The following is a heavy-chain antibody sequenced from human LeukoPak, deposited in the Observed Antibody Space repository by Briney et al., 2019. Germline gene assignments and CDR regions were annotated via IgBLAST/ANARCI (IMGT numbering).Heavy chain of an antibody. D-gene: IGHD3-22*01. CDR2: IHYDGSNE. V-gene: IGHV3-30*02. CDR1: GFTFSGHG. J-gene: IGHJ4*02. Sequence: GGSLRLSCVASGFTFSGHGMHWVHQAPGKGLEWVSFIHYDGSNEYYGDSVKGRFTISRDNSKNTVYLQMKSLRPEDTAVYYCAKDPHYYDSSGRYLGFDYWGQGTLVTVSS. CDR3: AKDPHYYDSSGRYLGFDY.